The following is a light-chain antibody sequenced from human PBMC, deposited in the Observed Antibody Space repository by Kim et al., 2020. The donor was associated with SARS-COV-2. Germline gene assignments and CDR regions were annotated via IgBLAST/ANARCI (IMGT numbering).Light chain of an antibody. CDR1: SSDVGSYNL. Sequence: SGSPGQSITISCTGTSSDVGSYNLVSWYQQHPGKAPKLMIYEVSKRPSGVSNRFSGSKSGNTASLTISGLQAEDEADYYCCSYVVFGGGTQLTV. V-gene: IGLV2-23*02. CDR3: CSYVV. J-gene: IGLJ2*01. CDR2: EVS.